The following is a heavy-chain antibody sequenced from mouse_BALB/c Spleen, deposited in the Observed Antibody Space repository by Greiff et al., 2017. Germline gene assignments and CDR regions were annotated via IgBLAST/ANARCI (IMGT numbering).Heavy chain of an antibody. CDR1: GYTFTSYW. J-gene: IGHJ4*01. D-gene: IGHD2-1*01. CDR2: IYPSDSYT. CDR3: TRPLYYGNYEAAMDY. V-gene: IGHV1-69*02. Sequence: QVQLQQPGAELVRPGASVKLSCKASGYTFTSYWITWVKQRPGQGLEWIGNIYPSDSYTNYNQKFKDKATLTVYKSSSTAYMQLSSPTSEDSAVYYCTRPLYYGNYEAAMDYWGQGTSVTVSS.